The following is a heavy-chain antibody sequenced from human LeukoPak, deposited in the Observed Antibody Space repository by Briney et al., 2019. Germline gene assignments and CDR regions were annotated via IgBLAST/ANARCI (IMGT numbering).Heavy chain of an antibody. D-gene: IGHD3-9*01. CDR3: GGEPRRLDW. CDR2: INEVGSDT. Sequence: GGSLRLSCAVSGWSFSSYWMSWVRQVPGKGLEWVSSINEVGSDTRYADSVRGRFTISRANAKNSLYLQMNSLTVEATAKYYCGGEPRRLDWGGQGTLVTVS. J-gene: IGHJ4*02. V-gene: IGHV3-7*03. CDR1: GWSFSSYW.